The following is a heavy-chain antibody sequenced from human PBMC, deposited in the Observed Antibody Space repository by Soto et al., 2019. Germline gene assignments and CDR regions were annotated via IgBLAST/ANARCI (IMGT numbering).Heavy chain of an antibody. CDR2: ISGSGGST. J-gene: IGHJ4*02. CDR1: GFTFSSYA. V-gene: IGHV3-23*01. Sequence: GGSLRLSCAASGFTFSSYAMRWVRQAPGKGLEWVSGISGSGGSTYYADSVKGRFTTSRDNSKNTLYLEMKSLRAEDTAVYYCAKDYGSGRSSFDYWGQGTLVTVSS. CDR3: AKDYGSGRSSFDY. D-gene: IGHD3-10*01.